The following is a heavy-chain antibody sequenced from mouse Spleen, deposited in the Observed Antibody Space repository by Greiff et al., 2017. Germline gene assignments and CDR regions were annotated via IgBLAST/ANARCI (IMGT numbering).Heavy chain of an antibody. Sequence: QVQLQQSGAELVRPGTSVKVSCKASGYAFTNYLIEWVKQRPGQGLEWIGVINPGSGGTNYNEKFKGKATLTADKSSSTAYMQLSSLTSEDAAVYFRARWGDSPDYWGQGTTLTVSS. J-gene: IGHJ2*01. CDR3: ARWGDSPDY. CDR2: INPGSGGT. V-gene: IGHV1-54*01. CDR1: GYAFTNYL. D-gene: IGHD2-13*01.